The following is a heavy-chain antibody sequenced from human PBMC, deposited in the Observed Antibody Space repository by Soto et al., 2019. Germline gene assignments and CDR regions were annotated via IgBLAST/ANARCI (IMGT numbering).Heavy chain of an antibody. CDR1: GFTFSSYG. J-gene: IGHJ4*02. CDR2: IWYDGSNK. Sequence: QVQLVESGGGVVQPGRSLRLSCAASGFTFSSYGMHWVRQAPGKGLEWVAVIWYDGSNKYYADSVKGRFTISRDNSKNTLYLPMNSLRAEDTAVYYCARDMGDLGIQLWFGTDYWGQGTLVTVSS. CDR3: ARDMGDLGIQLWFGTDY. D-gene: IGHD5-18*01. V-gene: IGHV3-33*01.